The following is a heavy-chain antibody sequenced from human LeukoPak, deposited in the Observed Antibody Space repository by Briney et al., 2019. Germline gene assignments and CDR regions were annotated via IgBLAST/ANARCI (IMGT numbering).Heavy chain of an antibody. CDR2: IYYSGST. J-gene: IGHJ4*02. D-gene: IGHD3-22*01. V-gene: IGHV4-59*01. CDR3: ASGVPDYYDSSGYSTFDY. CDR1: GGSLSSYY. Sequence: SETLSLTCTVSGGSLSSYYWSWIRQPPGKGLEWIGHIYYSGSTNYNPYLKSRVTVSVDTSKNQFSLKLSSVTAADTAVYYCASGVPDYYDSSGYSTFDYWGQGTLVTVSS.